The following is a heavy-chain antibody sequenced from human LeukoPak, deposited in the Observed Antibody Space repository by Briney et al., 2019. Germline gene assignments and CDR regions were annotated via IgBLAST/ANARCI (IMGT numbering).Heavy chain of an antibody. Sequence: GGSLRLSCAASGLTFSSHWMHWVRQAPGKGLVWVSRITNDGSSTTYADSVKGRFTISRDNAKNMLYLQVNSLRAEDTAVYYCARDPDIAAAGTFDYWGQGTLVTVFS. CDR3: ARDPDIAAAGTFDY. V-gene: IGHV3-74*01. J-gene: IGHJ4*02. CDR1: GLTFSSHW. CDR2: ITNDGSST. D-gene: IGHD6-13*01.